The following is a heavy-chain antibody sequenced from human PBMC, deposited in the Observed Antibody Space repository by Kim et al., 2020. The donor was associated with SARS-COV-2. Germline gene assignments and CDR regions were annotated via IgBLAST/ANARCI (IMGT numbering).Heavy chain of an antibody. CDR3: ATRYYYDSSGYYYALRGYYYVMYV. J-gene: IGHJ6*02. CDR1: GFTFSSYA. Sequence: GGSLRLSCAASGFTFSSYAMSWVRQAPGKGLEWVSAISGSGGSTYYADSVKGRFTISRDNSKNTLYLQMNSLRAEGTAVYYCATRYYYDSSGYYYALRGYYYVMYVWGQGTTVTVSS. CDR2: ISGSGGST. D-gene: IGHD3-22*01. V-gene: IGHV3-23*01.